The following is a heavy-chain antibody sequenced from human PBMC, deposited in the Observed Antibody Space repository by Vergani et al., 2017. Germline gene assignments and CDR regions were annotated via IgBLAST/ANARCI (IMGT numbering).Heavy chain of an antibody. J-gene: IGHJ4*02. Sequence: QLQESGPGLVKPSATLSLTCSVSGASIRSSNYYWGWIRQPPGKGLEWIGYIYYSGSTYYNPSLKSRVTISVDTSKNQFSLKLSSVTAADTAVYYCARVRGSSVDYWGQGTLVTVSS. CDR1: GASIRSSNYY. V-gene: IGHV4-31*03. D-gene: IGHD6-6*01. CDR3: ARVRGSSVDY. CDR2: IYYSGST.